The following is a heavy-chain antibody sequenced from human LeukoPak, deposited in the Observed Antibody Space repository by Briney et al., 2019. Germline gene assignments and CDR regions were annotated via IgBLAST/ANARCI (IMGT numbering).Heavy chain of an antibody. Sequence: SETLSLTCAVYGGSFSGYYWSWIRQPPGKGLEWIGEINHSGSTNYNPSLKSRVTISVDTSKNQFSLKLSSVTAADTAVYYCARGRARFGRPRYYMDVWGKGTTVTVSS. CDR3: ARGRARFGRPRYYMDV. CDR1: GGSFSGYY. D-gene: IGHD3-10*01. V-gene: IGHV4-34*01. CDR2: INHSGST. J-gene: IGHJ6*03.